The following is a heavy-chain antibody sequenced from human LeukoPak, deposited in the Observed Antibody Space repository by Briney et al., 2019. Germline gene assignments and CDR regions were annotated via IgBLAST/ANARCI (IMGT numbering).Heavy chain of an antibody. CDR3: AKNSFYYGSGSDYFDY. CDR1: GFTFSSYA. CDR2: ISGSGGST. D-gene: IGHD3-10*01. Sequence: GGSLRLSCAASGFTFSSYAMSWVRQAPGKGLEWVSAISGSGGSTYYADSVKGRFTISRDISKNTLYLQMNSLRAEDTAVYYCAKNSFYYGSGSDYFDYWGQGTLVTVSS. J-gene: IGHJ4*02. V-gene: IGHV3-23*01.